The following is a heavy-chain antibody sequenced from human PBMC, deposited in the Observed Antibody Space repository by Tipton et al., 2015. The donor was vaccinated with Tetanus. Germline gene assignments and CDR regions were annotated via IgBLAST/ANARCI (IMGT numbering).Heavy chain of an antibody. CDR2: ISPSGGST. CDR1: GYTFSNYY. V-gene: IGHV1-46*01. CDR3: ARCADILGRYFDH. D-gene: IGHD3-9*01. Sequence: QLVQSGAEVRKPGASVTISCTASGYTFSNYYLHWVRQAPGQGLEWMGMISPSGGSTTYAQKVQGRVTMSRDTSTSTVYLEVSDLRSEDTAVHFCARCADILGRYFDHWGQGTLVTVSS. J-gene: IGHJ4*02.